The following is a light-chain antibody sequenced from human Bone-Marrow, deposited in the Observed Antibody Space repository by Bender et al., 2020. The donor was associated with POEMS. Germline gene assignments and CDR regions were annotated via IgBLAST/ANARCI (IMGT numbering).Light chain of an antibody. J-gene: IGLJ2*01. V-gene: IGLV1-44*01. CDR3: CSYRHRDNVI. CDR2: NTN. Sequence: QSVLTQPPSASGTPGQRVIISCSGSSSNIVTNRVNWYQHLPGTAPKVLIYNTNQRPSGVPDRFSGSKSGTSASLAISALQSEDEGDYYCCSYRHRDNVIFGGGTKLTVL. CDR1: SSNIVTNR.